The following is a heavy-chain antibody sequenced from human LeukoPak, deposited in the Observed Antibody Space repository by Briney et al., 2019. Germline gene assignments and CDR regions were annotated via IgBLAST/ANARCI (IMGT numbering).Heavy chain of an antibody. CDR3: AKGVGSGSPGYFQY. J-gene: IGHJ1*01. CDR1: GFTVSSNY. D-gene: IGHD1-26*01. V-gene: IGHV3-53*01. CDR2: IYSGGST. Sequence: PGGSLRLSCAASGFTVSSNYMSWVRQAPGKGLEWVSVIYSGGSTYYADFVKGRFTTSRDNSKNTLYLQMNSLRAEDTAVYYCAKGVGSGSPGYFQYWGQGTLVTVSS.